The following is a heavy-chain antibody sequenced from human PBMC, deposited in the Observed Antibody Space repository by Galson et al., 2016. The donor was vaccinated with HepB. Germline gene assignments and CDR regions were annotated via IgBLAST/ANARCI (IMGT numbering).Heavy chain of an antibody. CDR3: ARGPRASKGSDH. V-gene: IGHV4-34*01. J-gene: IGHJ4*02. CDR2: INHSGST. CDR1: SGSFSGYY. D-gene: IGHD4-11*01. Sequence: SETLSLTCVVYSGSFSGYYWSWIRQPPGKGLEWIGEINHSGSTNYNPSLKSRVTISVDTSKNQFSLKLSSVTAADTAVYYCARGPRASKGSDHWGQGTLVTVSS.